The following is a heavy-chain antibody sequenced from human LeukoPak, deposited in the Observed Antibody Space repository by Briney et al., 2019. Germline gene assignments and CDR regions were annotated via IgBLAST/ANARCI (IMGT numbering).Heavy chain of an antibody. Sequence: PSQTLSLTCNVSGGSISSGGYYWSWIRQYPGKGLEWIGYIYYSGSTYYNPSLKSRVTISVDTSKNQFSLKLSSVTAADTAVYYCARDQGPAAIGGYWGQGTLVTVSS. CDR3: ARDQGPAAIGGY. V-gene: IGHV4-31*03. CDR2: IYYSGST. CDR1: GGSISSGGYY. D-gene: IGHD2-2*01. J-gene: IGHJ4*02.